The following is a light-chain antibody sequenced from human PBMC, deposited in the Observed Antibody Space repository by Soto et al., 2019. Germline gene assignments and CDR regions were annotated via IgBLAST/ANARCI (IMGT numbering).Light chain of an antibody. Sequence: QSALTQPPSVSGFPGQSVAISCTGAYNFVSWYQKHPGKAPKLIMYDVNKWPPGIPDRFSGSKSGDTASLTISGLQAEDEADYYCCSYTSTFVVFGGGTKLTVL. V-gene: IGLV2-11*01. CDR1: AYNF. CDR2: DVN. J-gene: IGLJ2*01. CDR3: CSYTSTFVV.